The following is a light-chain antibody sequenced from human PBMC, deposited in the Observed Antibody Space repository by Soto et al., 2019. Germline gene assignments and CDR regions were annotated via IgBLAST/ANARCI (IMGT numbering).Light chain of an antibody. J-gene: IGLJ2*01. V-gene: IGLV2-8*01. CDR3: NSYAEV. CDR2: EVS. Sequence: QSALTQPPSASGSPGQSVTISCTGTSSDVGGYNYVSWYQQHPGKAPKLMIYEVSKRPSGVPDRFSGSKSGNTASLTVSGLQAEDEADYYCNSYAEVFGGGTKLTVL. CDR1: SSDVGGYNY.